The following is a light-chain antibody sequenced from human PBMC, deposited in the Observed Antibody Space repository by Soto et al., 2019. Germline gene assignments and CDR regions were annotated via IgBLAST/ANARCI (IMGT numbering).Light chain of an antibody. CDR2: EVS. CDR1: SSDDGGYNY. V-gene: IGLV2-14*01. CDR3: SSYTSSSIDYV. Sequence: QSALTQPASVSGYPGQSITISCTGTSSDDGGYNYVSWYQQHPGKAPKLMIYEVSNRPSGVSNRFSGSKSGNTASLTISGLQAEDEADYYCSSYTSSSIDYVFGTGTKVTVL. J-gene: IGLJ1*01.